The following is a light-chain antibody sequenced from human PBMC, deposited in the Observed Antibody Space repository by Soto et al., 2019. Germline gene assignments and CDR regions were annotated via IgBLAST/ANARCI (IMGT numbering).Light chain of an antibody. CDR2: KAS. V-gene: IGKV1-5*03. CDR1: QSVSTW. Sequence: DIQMTQSPSTLSASVGDRVTITCRASQSVSTWLAWYQQKPGKAPHLLIFKASTLESGVPSRFSGSGSGTEFTLTITSLQPDDFATYYCQQYKVHSPWTFGQGTKVEIK. J-gene: IGKJ1*01. CDR3: QQYKVHSPWT.